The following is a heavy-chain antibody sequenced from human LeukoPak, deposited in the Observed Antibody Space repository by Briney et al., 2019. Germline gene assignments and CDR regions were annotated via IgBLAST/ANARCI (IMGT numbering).Heavy chain of an antibody. V-gene: IGHV1-2*02. J-gene: IGHJ4*02. Sequence: ASVKVSCKASGYTFTGYYMHWVRQAPGQGLEWMGWINPNSGGTNYAQKFQGRVTMTRDTSISAACMELSRLRSDDTAVYYCARELGNGSSGYGFDYWGQGTLVTVSS. CDR3: ARELGNGSSGYGFDY. CDR2: INPNSGGT. D-gene: IGHD3-22*01. CDR1: GYTFTGYY.